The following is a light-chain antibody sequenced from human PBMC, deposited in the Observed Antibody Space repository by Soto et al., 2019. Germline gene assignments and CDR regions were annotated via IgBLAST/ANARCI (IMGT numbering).Light chain of an antibody. V-gene: IGLV2-8*01. CDR1: SSDVGGYNY. J-gene: IGLJ2*01. Sequence: QSVLTQPPSASGSPGQSVTISCTGTSSDVGGYNYVSWYQQHPGKAPKLMISEVSKRPSGVPDRFSGSKSGNTASLTVSGLQAEDEADYYCSSYAGSNNLVFGGGTKVTAL. CDR3: SSYAGSNNLV. CDR2: EVS.